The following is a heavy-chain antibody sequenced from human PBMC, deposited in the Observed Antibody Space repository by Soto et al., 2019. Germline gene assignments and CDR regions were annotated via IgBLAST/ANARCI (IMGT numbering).Heavy chain of an antibody. J-gene: IGHJ4*02. V-gene: IGHV4-34*01. CDR1: GGSFSGYY. D-gene: IGHD3-10*01. Sequence: QVQLQQWGAGLLKPSETLSLTCAVYGGSFSGYYWSWIRQSPGRGLEWIGKINHSGSTSYKPSLKSRISISVDTSKKQFSLHLRSVTAADTAIYYCARGGPVVRGAVDYWGQGTLVTVSS. CDR3: ARGGPVVRGAVDY. CDR2: INHSGST.